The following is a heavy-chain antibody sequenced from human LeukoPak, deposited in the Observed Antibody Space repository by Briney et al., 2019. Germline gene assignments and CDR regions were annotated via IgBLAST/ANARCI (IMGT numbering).Heavy chain of an antibody. D-gene: IGHD3-10*01. CDR2: INHSGST. Sequence: LETLSLTCAVYGGSFSGYYWSWIRQPPGKGLEWIGEINHSGSTNYNPSLKSRVTISVDTSKNQFSLKLSSVTAADTAVYYCARPKYGSGSYYKPTYFGYWGQGTLVTVSS. J-gene: IGHJ4*02. V-gene: IGHV4-34*01. CDR3: ARPKYGSGSYYKPTYFGY. CDR1: GGSFSGYY.